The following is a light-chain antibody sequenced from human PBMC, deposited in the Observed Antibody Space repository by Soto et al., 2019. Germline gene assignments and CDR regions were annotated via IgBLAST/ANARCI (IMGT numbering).Light chain of an antibody. Sequence: QSALTQPASVSGSPGQSITISCTGTSSDVGGYKYVSWYQQHPGKAPKLVIYEVNNRPSGISIRFSGSKSGNTASLTISGLQAEDEADYYCSSYTSSRTLVFGGGTQLTVL. J-gene: IGLJ7*01. CDR3: SSYTSSRTLV. CDR1: SSDVGGYKY. V-gene: IGLV2-14*01. CDR2: EVN.